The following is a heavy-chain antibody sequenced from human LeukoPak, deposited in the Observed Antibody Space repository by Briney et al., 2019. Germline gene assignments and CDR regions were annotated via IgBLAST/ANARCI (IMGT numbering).Heavy chain of an antibody. CDR1: EFSVGSNY. J-gene: IGHJ4*02. Sequence: PGGSLRLSCAASEFSVGSNYMTWVRQAPGKGLEWVSLIYSGGSTYYADSVKGRFTISRDNSKNTLYLQMNSLRAEDTAVYYCARGIAVAGVDYWGQGTLVTVSS. D-gene: IGHD6-19*01. V-gene: IGHV3-66*02. CDR2: IYSGGST. CDR3: ARGIAVAGVDY.